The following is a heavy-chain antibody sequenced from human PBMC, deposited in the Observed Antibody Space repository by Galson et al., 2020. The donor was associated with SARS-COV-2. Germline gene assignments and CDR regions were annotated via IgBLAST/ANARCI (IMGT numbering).Heavy chain of an antibody. CDR3: ARLHYGEYAPEAFDI. CDR2: ISHSGGT. J-gene: IGHJ3*02. Sequence: SETLSLTCAVSGTSISSGSYSWNWIRQPPGKGLEWIGYISHSGGTYYNPSLKSRVTISGDRSTNQFSLRLSSVTAADTAVYYCARLHYGEYAPEAFDIWGPGTRGTV. D-gene: IGHD4-17*01. V-gene: IGHV4-30-2*01. CDR1: GTSISSGSYS.